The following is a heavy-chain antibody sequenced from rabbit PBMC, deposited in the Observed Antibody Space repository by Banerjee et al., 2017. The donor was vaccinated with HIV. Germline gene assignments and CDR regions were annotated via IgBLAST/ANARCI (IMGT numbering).Heavy chain of an antibody. J-gene: IGHJ4*01. CDR2: IYTGDGST. CDR3: ARAGVIGWNFDL. D-gene: IGHD1-1*01. V-gene: IGHV1S40*01. Sequence: QSLEESGGDLVKPGASLTLTCTASGFSFSSNVVCWVRQAPGKGLEWIACIYTGDGSTWYASWAKGRFTISKTSSTTVTLQLNSLTAADTATYFCARAGVIGWNFDLWGQGTLVTVS. CDR1: GFSFSSNV.